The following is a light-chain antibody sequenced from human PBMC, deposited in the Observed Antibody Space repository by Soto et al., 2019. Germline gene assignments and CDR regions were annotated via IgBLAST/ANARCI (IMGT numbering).Light chain of an antibody. J-gene: IGKJ2*01. CDR3: QQRSNWPGT. CDR2: DAS. Sequence: EIVLTQSPATLSLSPGERATLSCRASQSVDSYLAWYQQKPGQAPRLLIYDASNRATGISARFSGSGSGTDFTLTISSLEPEDFAVYYCQQRSNWPGTFGQGTKLEIK. V-gene: IGKV3-11*01. CDR1: QSVDSY.